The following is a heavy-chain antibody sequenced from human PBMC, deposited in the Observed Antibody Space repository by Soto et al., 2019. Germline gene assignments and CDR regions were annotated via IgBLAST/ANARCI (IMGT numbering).Heavy chain of an antibody. CDR2: ISSGGTTA. CDR1: GVSFSDYN. D-gene: IGHD3-3*01. Sequence: HLVESGGGLVKPGGSLRLSCAASGVSFSDYNMNWIRQVPGKGLEWISHISSGGTTAHFADSVRGRFTISRDNANNSLFLEMHSLRGEDTAVYYCAREFGDTGWFDPWGHGTRVTVSS. J-gene: IGHJ5*02. V-gene: IGHV3-11*01. CDR3: AREFGDTGWFDP.